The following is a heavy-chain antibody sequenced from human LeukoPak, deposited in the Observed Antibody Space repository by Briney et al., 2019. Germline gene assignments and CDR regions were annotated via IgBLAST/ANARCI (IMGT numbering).Heavy chain of an antibody. J-gene: IGHJ3*02. CDR1: GFTFSSYG. V-gene: IGHV3-23*01. CDR2: ISGSGGST. D-gene: IGHD2-15*01. CDR3: AGHQPDSGGSWSRAFDI. Sequence: GGSLRLSCAASGFTFSSYGINWVRQAPGKGLEWVSAISGSGGSTYYADSVKGRFTFSRDNSKNTLYLQMNSLRAEDTAVYYCAGHQPDSGGSWSRAFDIWGQGAMVTVSS.